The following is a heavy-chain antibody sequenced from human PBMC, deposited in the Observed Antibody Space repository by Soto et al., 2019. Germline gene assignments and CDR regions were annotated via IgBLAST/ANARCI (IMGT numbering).Heavy chain of an antibody. D-gene: IGHD3-3*01. J-gene: IGHJ4*02. CDR3: ARVSAYYDFWSGYYNLGC. Sequence: ASVKVSCKASGYTFTSYDINWVRQATGQGLEWMGWMNPNSGNTGYAQKFQGRVTMTRNTSISTAYMELSSLRSEDTAVYYFARVSAYYDFWSGYYNLGCWGQGTLVTVSS. CDR1: GYTFTSYD. V-gene: IGHV1-8*01. CDR2: MNPNSGNT.